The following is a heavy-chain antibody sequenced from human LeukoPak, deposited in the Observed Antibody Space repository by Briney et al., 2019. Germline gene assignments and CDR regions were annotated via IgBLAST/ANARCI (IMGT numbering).Heavy chain of an antibody. V-gene: IGHV1-18*04. CDR1: GYTFTGYY. Sequence: ASVKVSCKASGYTFTGYYMHWVRQAPGQGLEWMGWISAYNGNTNYAQKLQGRVTMTTDTSASTAYMELRSLRSDDTAVYYCARDLFDYWGQGTLVTVSS. CDR2: ISAYNGNT. CDR3: ARDLFDY. J-gene: IGHJ4*02.